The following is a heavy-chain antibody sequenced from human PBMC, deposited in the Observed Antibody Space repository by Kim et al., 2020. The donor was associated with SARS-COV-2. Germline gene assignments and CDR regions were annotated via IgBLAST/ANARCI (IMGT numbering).Heavy chain of an antibody. CDR2: IIPILGIA. D-gene: IGHD3-22*01. J-gene: IGHJ4*02. Sequence: SVKVSCKASGGTFSSYAISWVRQAPGQGLEWMGRIIPILGIANYAQKFQGRVTITADKSTSTAYMELSSLRSEDTAVYYCAREGYYYDSSGYFSPAGYWGQGTLVTVSS. V-gene: IGHV1-69*04. CDR3: AREGYYYDSSGYFSPAGY. CDR1: GGTFSSYA.